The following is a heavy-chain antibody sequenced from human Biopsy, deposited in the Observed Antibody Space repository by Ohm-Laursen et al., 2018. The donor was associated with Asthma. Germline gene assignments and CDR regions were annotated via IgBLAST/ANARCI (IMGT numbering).Heavy chain of an antibody. J-gene: IGHJ4*02. D-gene: IGHD6-19*01. Sequence: SLRLSCSASGFTFSSYAVSWVRQAPGKGLEWVSAISGSGGSTYYADSVKGRFTISRDNSKNTLFLQMNSLRAEDTAVYYCAKFRVAVAAVFHYWGQGTLVTVSS. V-gene: IGHV3-23*01. CDR1: GFTFSSYA. CDR2: ISGSGGST. CDR3: AKFRVAVAAVFHY.